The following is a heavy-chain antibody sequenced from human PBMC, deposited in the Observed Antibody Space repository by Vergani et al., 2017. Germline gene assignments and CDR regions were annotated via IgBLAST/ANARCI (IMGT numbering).Heavy chain of an antibody. J-gene: IGHJ4*02. V-gene: IGHV3-21*04. CDR3: AREVEMATIYEFDY. CDR2: ISSSSSYI. CDR1: GFTFSSYS. D-gene: IGHD5-24*01. Sequence: EVQLVESGGGLVKPGGSLRLSCAASGFTFSSYSMNWVRQAPGKGLEWVSSISSSSSYIYYADSVKGRFTISRDNAKNSLYLQMNSLRAEDTAVYYCAREVEMATIYEFDYWGQGTLVTVSS.